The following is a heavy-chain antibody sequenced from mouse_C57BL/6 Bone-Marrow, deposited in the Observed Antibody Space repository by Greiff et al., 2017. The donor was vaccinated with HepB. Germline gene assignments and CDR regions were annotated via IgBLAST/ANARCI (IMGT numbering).Heavy chain of an antibody. Sequence: QVQLQQSGPELVKPGASVKISCKASGYAFSSSWMNWVKQRPGKGLEWIGRIYPGDGDTNYNGKFKGKATLTADKSSSTAYMQLSSLTSEDSAVYFCVKWNSGTACFAYRGQGTLVTVSA. CDR2: IYPGDGDT. V-gene: IGHV1-82*01. D-gene: IGHD1-1*01. J-gene: IGHJ3*01. CDR1: GYAFSSSW. CDR3: VKWNSGTACFAY.